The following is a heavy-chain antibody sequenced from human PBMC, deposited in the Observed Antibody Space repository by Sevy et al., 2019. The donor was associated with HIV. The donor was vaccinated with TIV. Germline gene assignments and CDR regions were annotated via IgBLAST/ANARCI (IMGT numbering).Heavy chain of an antibody. CDR2: IYSGGST. Sequence: GGSLRLSCAASGFTVSSNYMSWVRQAPGKGLEWVSVIYSGGSTYYADSVKGRFTNSRDNSKNTLYLQMNSLRAEDTAMYYCAGRYSGNHYGAFDIWGQGTMVTVSS. V-gene: IGHV3-53*01. J-gene: IGHJ3*02. D-gene: IGHD1-26*01. CDR3: AGRYSGNHYGAFDI. CDR1: GFTVSSNY.